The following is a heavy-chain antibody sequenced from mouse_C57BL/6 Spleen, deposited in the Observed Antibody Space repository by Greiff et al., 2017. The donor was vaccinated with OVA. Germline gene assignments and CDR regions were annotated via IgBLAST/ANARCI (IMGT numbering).Heavy chain of an antibody. V-gene: IGHV1-15*01. CDR2: IDPETGGT. CDR1: GYTFTDYE. D-gene: IGHD2-2*01. J-gene: IGHJ2*01. Sequence: QVQLQQSGAELVRPGASVTLSCKASGYTFTDYEMHWVKQTPVHGLEWIGAIDPETGGTAYNQKFKGKAILTADKSSSTAYMELRSLTSEDSAVDYCTRRGYDVDYFDYWGQGTTLTVSS. CDR3: TRRGYDVDYFDY.